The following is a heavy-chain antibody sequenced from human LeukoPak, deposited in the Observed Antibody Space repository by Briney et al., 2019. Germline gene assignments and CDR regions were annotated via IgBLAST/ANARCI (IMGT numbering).Heavy chain of an antibody. J-gene: IGHJ4*02. CDR2: INHSGST. V-gene: IGHV4-34*01. CDR3: ARGLRYSSGWPNY. D-gene: IGHD6-19*01. Sequence: SETLSLTCAVYGGSFSGYYWSWIRQPPGKGLEWIGEINHSGSTNYNPSLKSRVTISVDTSKNQFSLKPSSVTAADTAVYYCARGLRYSSGWPNYWGQGTLVTVSS. CDR1: GGSFSGYY.